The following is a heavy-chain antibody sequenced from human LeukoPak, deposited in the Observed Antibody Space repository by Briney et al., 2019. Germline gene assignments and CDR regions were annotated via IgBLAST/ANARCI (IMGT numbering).Heavy chain of an antibody. CDR3: ARLKPLAHYDFWSGPSQYFDY. CDR2: IYSDDSDT. D-gene: IGHD3-3*01. V-gene: IGHV5-51*01. J-gene: IGHJ4*02. CDR1: GYSSTSYR. Sequence: GESLNISCTGSGYSSTSYRIGWVRHMPGKGLEWMGIIYSDDSDTRYSTPFQGQVTISADKSISTAYLQWSSLKASDTAMYYCARLKPLAHYDFWSGPSQYFDYWGQGTLVTVSS.